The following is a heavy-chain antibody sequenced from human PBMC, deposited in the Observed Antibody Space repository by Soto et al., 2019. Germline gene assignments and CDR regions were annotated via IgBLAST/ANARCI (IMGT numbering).Heavy chain of an antibody. J-gene: IGHJ6*02. Sequence: PGGSLRLSCAASGFTFSIYVMSWVLQAPGKGLEWVSAISGSVSSTYYADSVKGRFTISRDNSKNTLYLQMNSLRAEDTAVYYCAKSPGSGWAYYYYGMDVWGQGTTVTVSS. CDR3: AKSPGSGWAYYYYGMDV. CDR1: GFTFSIYV. D-gene: IGHD6-19*01. CDR2: ISGSVSST. V-gene: IGHV3-23*01.